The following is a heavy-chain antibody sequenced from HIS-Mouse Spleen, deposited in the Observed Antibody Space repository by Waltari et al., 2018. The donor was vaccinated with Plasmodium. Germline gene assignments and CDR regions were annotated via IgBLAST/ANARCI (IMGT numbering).Heavy chain of an antibody. Sequence: QVQLVESGGGVVQPGSSLRLSCAASGFTFSSYGMHGVRQAPGKGLEWVAVTWYDGSNKYYADSVKGRFTISRDNSKNTLYLQMNSLRAEDTAVYYCAKEEGNWNDDDAFDIWGQGTMVTVSS. CDR1: GFTFSSYG. CDR2: TWYDGSNK. CDR3: AKEEGNWNDDDAFDI. D-gene: IGHD1-1*01. V-gene: IGHV3-33*06. J-gene: IGHJ3*02.